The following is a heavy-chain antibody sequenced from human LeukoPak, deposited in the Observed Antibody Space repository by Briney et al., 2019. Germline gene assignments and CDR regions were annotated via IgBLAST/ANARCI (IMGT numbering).Heavy chain of an antibody. CDR3: TRVFEGSSSSGGLYYYYGMDV. D-gene: IGHD6-6*01. V-gene: IGHV3-49*04. Sequence: GGSLRLSCTASGFTFGDYAMSWVRQAPGKGLEWVGFIRSKAYGGTTEYAASVKGRFTISRDDSKSIAYLQMNSLKTEDTAVYYCTRVFEGSSSSGGLYYYYGMDVWGQGTTVTVSS. CDR2: IRSKAYGGTT. J-gene: IGHJ6*02. CDR1: GFTFGDYA.